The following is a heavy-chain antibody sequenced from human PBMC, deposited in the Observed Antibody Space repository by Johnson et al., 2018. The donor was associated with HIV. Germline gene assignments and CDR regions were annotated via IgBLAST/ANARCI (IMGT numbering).Heavy chain of an antibody. D-gene: IGHD1-26*01. V-gene: IGHV3-74*01. CDR2: INSDGSST. CDR3: ASGGSRYSGSYLSDAFDI. Sequence: VQLVESGGGLVQPGGSLRLSCAASGFTFSSYWMHWVRQAPGKGLVWVSRINSDGSSTSYADSVKGRFTISRDNAKHTLYLQMNSRRAEDTAVYYCASGGSRYSGSYLSDAFDIWGQGTMVTVSS. CDR1: GFTFSSYW. J-gene: IGHJ3*02.